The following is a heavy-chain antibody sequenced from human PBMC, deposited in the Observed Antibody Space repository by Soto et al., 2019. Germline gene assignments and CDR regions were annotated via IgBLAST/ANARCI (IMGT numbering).Heavy chain of an antibody. V-gene: IGHV1-69*01. J-gene: IGHJ5*02. CDR1: GGPFRRQA. Sequence: QVQLVQSGAEVRKPGSSVKVSCKASGGPFRRQAIHWVRQAPGHGLEWMGGLIPMSGSPNYAQKYQGRLTITADESTSTVYMELSSLKFDDTAVYFCARPHCSGGSCWGWFDPWGQGTLVTVSS. D-gene: IGHD2-15*01. CDR2: LIPMSGSP. CDR3: ARPHCSGGSCWGWFDP.